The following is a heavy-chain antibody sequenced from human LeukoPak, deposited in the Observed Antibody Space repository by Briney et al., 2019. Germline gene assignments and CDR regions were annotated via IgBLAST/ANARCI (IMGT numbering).Heavy chain of an antibody. CDR3: ASLDAYNKFFED. V-gene: IGHV4-39*07. Sequence: SETLSLTCSVSGGSISTSSYYWGWIRQPPGKGLEWIGAIYYSGNNFYNPSLESRVTISVDTSKNQFSLKMISVTTADTSVYYCASLDAYNKFFEDWGQGTLVTVSS. CDR1: GGSISTSSYY. CDR2: IYYSGNN. D-gene: IGHD5-24*01. J-gene: IGHJ4*01.